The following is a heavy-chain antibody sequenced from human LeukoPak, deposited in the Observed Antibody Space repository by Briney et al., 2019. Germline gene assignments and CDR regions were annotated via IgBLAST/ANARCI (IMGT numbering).Heavy chain of an antibody. CDR3: ARTLWFGRQEFDP. V-gene: IGHV4-38-2*01. J-gene: IGHJ5*02. CDR2: IYHSGST. CDR1: GYSISSGYY. D-gene: IGHD3-10*01. Sequence: PSETLSFTCAVSGYSISSGYYWGWIRQPPGKGLEWIGSIYHSGSTYYNPSLKSRVTISVDTSKNQFSLKLSSVTAADTAVYYCARTLWFGRQEFDPWGQGTLVTVSS.